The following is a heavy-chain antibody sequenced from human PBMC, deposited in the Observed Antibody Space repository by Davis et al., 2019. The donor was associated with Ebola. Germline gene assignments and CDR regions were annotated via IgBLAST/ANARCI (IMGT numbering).Heavy chain of an antibody. D-gene: IGHD2-21*01. J-gene: IGHJ4*02. CDR3: AKDLADWGSTGEFDY. CDR2: IYSGGST. Sequence: PGGSLRLSCAASGFTVSSNYMSWVRQAPGKGLEWVSVIYSGGSTYYADSVKGRFTISRDNSKNTLYLQMNSLRAEDTAVYYCAKDLADWGSTGEFDYWGQGTLVTVSS. V-gene: IGHV3-53*01. CDR1: GFTVSSNY.